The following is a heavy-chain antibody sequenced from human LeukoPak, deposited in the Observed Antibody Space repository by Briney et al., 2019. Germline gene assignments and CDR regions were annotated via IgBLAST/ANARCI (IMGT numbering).Heavy chain of an antibody. CDR2: VYYSGST. D-gene: IGHD2-2*01. Sequence: GSLRLSCAASGFTFSTYSMNWIRQPPGKGLEWIGYVYYSGSTNYNPSLKSRVAISVDTSKNQFSLKLDSVTAADTAVYYCARGYCSSTICFQYFHHWGQGTLVTVSS. V-gene: IGHV4-59*01. CDR3: ARGYCSSTICFQYFHH. CDR1: GFTFSTYS. J-gene: IGHJ1*01.